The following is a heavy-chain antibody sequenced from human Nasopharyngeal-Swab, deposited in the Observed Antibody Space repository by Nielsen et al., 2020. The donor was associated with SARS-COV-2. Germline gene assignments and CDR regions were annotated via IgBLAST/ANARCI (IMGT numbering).Heavy chain of an antibody. Sequence: GESLKISCEASGFIFNTYGMNWVRQAPGKGLEWISYISDDNTIFYADPVKGRFTISRDNAKNSLDLQMNSLRDEDTAVYYCARDLELLTNYYALDYWGQGTLVTVSS. D-gene: IGHD3-9*01. CDR3: ARDLELLTNYYALDY. CDR2: ISDDNTI. CDR1: GFIFNTYG. J-gene: IGHJ4*02. V-gene: IGHV3-48*02.